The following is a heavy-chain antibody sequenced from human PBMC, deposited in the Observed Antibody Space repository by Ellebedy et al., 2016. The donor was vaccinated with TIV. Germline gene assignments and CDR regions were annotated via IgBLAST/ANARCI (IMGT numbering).Heavy chain of an antibody. CDR2: ISDRGGST. Sequence: PGGSLRLSCVASGFTFSSYAITWVRQAPGKGLEWVSAISDRGGSTYYADSVRGRFTISRDNSKNTLYLQMNSLRAEDTAVYYCIFKGMSARLYWGQGTLVTVSS. CDR3: IFKGMSARLY. J-gene: IGHJ1*01. V-gene: IGHV3-23*01. D-gene: IGHD6-6*01. CDR1: GFTFSSYA.